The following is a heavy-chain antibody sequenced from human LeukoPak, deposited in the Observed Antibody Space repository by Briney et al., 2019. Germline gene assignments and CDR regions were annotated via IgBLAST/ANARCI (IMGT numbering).Heavy chain of an antibody. CDR2: IVVGSGNT. V-gene: IGHV1-58*01. CDR3: AADPPLLYYYDSSGST. J-gene: IGHJ5*02. Sequence: VASVKVSCKASGFTFTSSAVQWVRQARGQRLEWIGWIVVGSGNTNYAQKFQERVTITRDMSTSTAYMELSGLRSEDTAVYYCAADPPLLYYYDSSGSTWGQGTLVTVSS. D-gene: IGHD3-22*01. CDR1: GFTFTSSA.